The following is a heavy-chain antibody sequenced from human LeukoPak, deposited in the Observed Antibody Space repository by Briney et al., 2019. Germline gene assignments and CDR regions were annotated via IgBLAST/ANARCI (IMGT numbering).Heavy chain of an antibody. CDR1: GYTLTELS. Sequence: WASVKVSCKVSGYTLTELSMHWVRQAPGKGLEWMGGFDPEDGETIYAQKFQGRVTMTRNTSISTAYMELSSLRSEDTAVYYCAREWGDYWGQGTLVTVSS. CDR2: FDPEDGET. CDR3: AREWGDY. V-gene: IGHV1-24*01. D-gene: IGHD3-16*01. J-gene: IGHJ4*02.